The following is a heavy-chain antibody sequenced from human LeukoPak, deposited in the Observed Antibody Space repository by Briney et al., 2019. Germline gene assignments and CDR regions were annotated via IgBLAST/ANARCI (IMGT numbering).Heavy chain of an antibody. CDR3: ARDHWGPEVLYYYYMDV. D-gene: IGHD7-27*01. J-gene: IGHJ6*03. Sequence: SQTLSLTCAISGDSVSSNSAAWNWIRQSPSRGLEWLGRTYYRSKWYNDYAVSVKSRITINPDTSKNQFSLQLNPVTPEDTAAYYCARDHWGPEVLYYYYMDVWGKGTTVTVSS. V-gene: IGHV6-1*01. CDR2: TYYRSKWYN. CDR1: GDSVSSNSAA.